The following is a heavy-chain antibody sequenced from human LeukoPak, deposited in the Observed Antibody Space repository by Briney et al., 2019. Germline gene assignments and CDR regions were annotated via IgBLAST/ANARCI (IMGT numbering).Heavy chain of an antibody. V-gene: IGHV4-4*07. CDR3: AGVVTAEDDYAFDI. Sequence: SETLSLTCTVSGGSISSYYWSWIRQPAGKGLEWIGRIYTSGSTNYNPSLKSRVTMSVDTSKNQFSLKLSSVTAADTAVYYCAGVVTAEDDYAFDIWGQGTMVTVSS. CDR1: GGSISSYY. J-gene: IGHJ3*02. CDR2: IYTSGST. D-gene: IGHD2-2*01.